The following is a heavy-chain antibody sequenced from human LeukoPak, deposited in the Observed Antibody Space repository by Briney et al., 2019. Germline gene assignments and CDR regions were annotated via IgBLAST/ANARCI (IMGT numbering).Heavy chain of an antibody. V-gene: IGHV3-33*06. CDR3: AKDLAARDTYYFDF. Sequence: GGSLRLSCAASGFTFSSYGMHWVRQAPGKGLEWVAVIWYDGSNKYYADSVKGRFTISRNNSKNTLYLQMNSLRAEDTAVYYCAKDLAARDTYYFDFWGQGTLVTVSS. J-gene: IGHJ4*02. D-gene: IGHD5-18*01. CDR2: IWYDGSNK. CDR1: GFTFSSYG.